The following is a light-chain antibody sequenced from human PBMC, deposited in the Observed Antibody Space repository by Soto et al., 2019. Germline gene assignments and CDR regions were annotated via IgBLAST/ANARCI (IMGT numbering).Light chain of an antibody. CDR3: QQSDSTPYT. CDR1: QSISSY. Sequence: DIQMTQSPSSLSASVGDRVTITCRASQSISSYLNWYQQKPGTAPKVLIYAASSLQSGVPSRFSVSGSGTDVTLTISSLQPEDFATYYCQQSDSTPYTFGQGTKLEIK. V-gene: IGKV1-39*01. CDR2: AAS. J-gene: IGKJ2*01.